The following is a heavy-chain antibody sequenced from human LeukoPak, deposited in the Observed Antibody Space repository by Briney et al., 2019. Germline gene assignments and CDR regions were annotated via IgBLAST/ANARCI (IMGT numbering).Heavy chain of an antibody. J-gene: IGHJ4*02. Sequence: GGSLRLSCAASGFTFSSYGMSWVRQAPGKGLEWVSATSGSGGSTYYADSVKGRFTISTDNSKNTLYLQMNSLRAEDTSVYYCARCGDGYKGYDYWGQGTLVTVSS. CDR2: TSGSGGST. V-gene: IGHV3-23*01. D-gene: IGHD5-24*01. CDR3: ARCGDGYKGYDY. CDR1: GFTFSSYG.